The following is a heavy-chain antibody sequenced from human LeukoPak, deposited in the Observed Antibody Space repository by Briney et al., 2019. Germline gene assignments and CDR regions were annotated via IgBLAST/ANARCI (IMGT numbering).Heavy chain of an antibody. Sequence: GGSLRLSCAASGFTFSSYWMSWVRQAPGKGLEWVANIKQDGSEKYYVDSVKGRFTISRDNAKNSLYLQMNSLRAEDTAVYYCARVSIRGYCSSTSCYRNAFDIWGQGTMVTVSS. J-gene: IGHJ3*02. CDR1: GFTFSSYW. CDR2: IKQDGSEK. D-gene: IGHD2-2*02. V-gene: IGHV3-7*01. CDR3: ARVSIRGYCSSTSCYRNAFDI.